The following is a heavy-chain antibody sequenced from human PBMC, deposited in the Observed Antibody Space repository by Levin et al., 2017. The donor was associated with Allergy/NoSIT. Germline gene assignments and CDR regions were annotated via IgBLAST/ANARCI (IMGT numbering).Heavy chain of an antibody. D-gene: IGHD6-19*01. V-gene: IGHV4-61*02. Sequence: SQTLSLTCTDSGGSIRSGGHYWSWIRQPAGKGLEWIGRMDITGSSNYNPSLKSRVTISFDTSKNQFSLKLSSVTAADTAVYYCVREIYSTGCIWGQGTQVTVSS. CDR2: MDITGSS. J-gene: IGHJ4*02. CDR3: VREIYSTGCI. CDR1: GGSIRSGGHY.